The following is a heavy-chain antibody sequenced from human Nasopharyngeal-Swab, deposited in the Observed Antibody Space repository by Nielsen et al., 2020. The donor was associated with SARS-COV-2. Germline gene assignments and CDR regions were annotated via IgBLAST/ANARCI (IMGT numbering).Heavy chain of an antibody. D-gene: IGHD4-11*01. CDR3: ARWDYSNYDLDY. CDR2: ISSSSSYI. CDR1: GFTFCSYS. J-gene: IGHJ4*02. V-gene: IGHV3-21*01. Sequence: GESLQIPCAASGFTFCSYSMNWVRKAPWKGLEWVSSISSSSSYIYYADSVKGRFPISRDNAKNSLYLQMNSLRAEDTAVYYCARWDYSNYDLDYWGQGTRGTVAS.